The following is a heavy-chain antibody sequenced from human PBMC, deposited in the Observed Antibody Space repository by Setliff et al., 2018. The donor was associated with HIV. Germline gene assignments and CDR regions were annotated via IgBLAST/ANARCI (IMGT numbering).Heavy chain of an antibody. V-gene: IGHV3-33*01. D-gene: IGHD2-15*01. Sequence: GGSLRLSCAASGFSFSGYGMHWVRQAPGKGLEWLAVIWYDGSNKYYTDSVQGRITISRDNSENMLYLRMNSLRAEDTAVYFCARGPGCSGGSCYLGFDYWGQGTLVTVSS. CDR1: GFSFSGYG. CDR2: IWYDGSNK. J-gene: IGHJ4*02. CDR3: ARGPGCSGGSCYLGFDY.